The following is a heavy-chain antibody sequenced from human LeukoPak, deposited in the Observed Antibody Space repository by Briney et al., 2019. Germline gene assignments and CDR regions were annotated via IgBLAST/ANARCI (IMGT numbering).Heavy chain of an antibody. Sequence: GGSLRLSCVASGFTVISNYMSWVHQAPGKGLEWVSVIYSGGSTYYADSVKGRFTISRDNSKNTLYLQMNSLRAEDTAVYYCASGSGSYRTPYYYMDVWGTGTTVTVSS. CDR2: IYSGGST. V-gene: IGHV3-53*01. CDR1: GFTVISNY. CDR3: ASGSGSYRTPYYYMDV. J-gene: IGHJ6*03. D-gene: IGHD3-10*01.